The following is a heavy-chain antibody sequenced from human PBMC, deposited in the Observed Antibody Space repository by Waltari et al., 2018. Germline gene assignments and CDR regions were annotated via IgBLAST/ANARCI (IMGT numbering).Heavy chain of an antibody. CDR2: ISWNSGSI. Sequence: EVQLVESGGGLVQPGRSLRLSCAASGFTFDDYAMHWVRQAPGKGLEWVSGISWNSGSIGYADSVKGRFTISRDNAKNSLYLQMNSLRAEDMALYYCAKSYGSGKGHFDYWGQGTLVTVSS. D-gene: IGHD3-10*01. V-gene: IGHV3-9*03. J-gene: IGHJ4*02. CDR1: GFTFDDYA. CDR3: AKSYGSGKGHFDY.